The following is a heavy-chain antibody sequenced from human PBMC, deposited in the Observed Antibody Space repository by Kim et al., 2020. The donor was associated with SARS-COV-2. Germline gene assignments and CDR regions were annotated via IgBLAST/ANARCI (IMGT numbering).Heavy chain of an antibody. J-gene: IGHJ4*02. V-gene: IGHV3-74*01. D-gene: IGHD3-22*01. CDR3: ASAYWGYTYDRSGLGMGY. Sequence: VKGRFTISRDTAKNTVFLQMNSLKAEDTALYYCASAYWGYTYDRSGLGMGYWGQGTLVTVPS.